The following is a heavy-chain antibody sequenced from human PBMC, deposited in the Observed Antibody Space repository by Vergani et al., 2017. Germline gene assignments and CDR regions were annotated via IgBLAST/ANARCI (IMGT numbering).Heavy chain of an antibody. J-gene: IGHJ3*02. D-gene: IGHD6-19*01. Sequence: QVQLVESGGGVVQPGRSLRLSCAASGFTFSSYGMHWVRQAPGKGLEGVAVIWYDGSNKYYAYSVKCRFTISRDNYKNTLYLQMNSRRAEDTAVYYCARTGYSSGSTLNVFDSWGEGTMVTVSS. V-gene: IGHV3-33*01. CDR3: ARTGYSSGSTLNVFDS. CDR1: GFTFSSYG. CDR2: IWYDGSNK.